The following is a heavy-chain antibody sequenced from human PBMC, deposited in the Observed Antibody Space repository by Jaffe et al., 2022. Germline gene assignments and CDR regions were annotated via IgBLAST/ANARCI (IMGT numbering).Heavy chain of an antibody. CDR1: GFSFSKYW. Sequence: EVQLVQSGGGLVQPGGSLRLSCAASGFSFSKYWMSWVRQAPGKGLEWVANINQDGSEKYYVDSVEGRFTISRDNAKNSLYLEVNSLRAEDTAVYYCAREEFHDYGGSAEYFQPWGQGTLVIVSS. CDR2: INQDGSEK. J-gene: IGHJ1*01. D-gene: IGHD4-17*01. V-gene: IGHV3-7*01. CDR3: AREEFHDYGGSAEYFQP.